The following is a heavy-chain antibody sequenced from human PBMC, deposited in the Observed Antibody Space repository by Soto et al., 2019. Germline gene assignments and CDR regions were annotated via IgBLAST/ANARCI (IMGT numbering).Heavy chain of an antibody. J-gene: IGHJ4*02. Sequence: GGSLRLSCAASGFTFSDYYIDWVRQAPGKGLEWVGRVRKKGNSYTTDYVASVKGRFIISRDDPKKSLYLQMNSQKIKDTAEYYCARASGRYSHFDSWGQGTLVTVSS. CDR1: GFTFSDYY. D-gene: IGHD1-26*01. CDR3: ARASGRYSHFDS. CDR2: VRKKGNSYTT. V-gene: IGHV3-72*01.